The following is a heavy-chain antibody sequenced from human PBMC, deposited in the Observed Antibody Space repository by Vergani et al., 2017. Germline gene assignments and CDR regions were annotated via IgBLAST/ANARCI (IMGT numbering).Heavy chain of an antibody. Sequence: EVQLVESGGGLVKPGGSLRLPCAASGFTFSSYSMNWVRQAPGKGLEWVSSISSGSSYIYYADSVKGRFTISRDNAKNSLYLKMNSLRAEATAVYYCARGLRILGSWELLTPFDYWGQGTLVTVSS. D-gene: IGHD1-26*01. CDR3: ARGLRILGSWELLTPFDY. CDR2: ISSGSSYI. CDR1: GFTFSSYS. J-gene: IGHJ4*02. V-gene: IGHV3-21*01.